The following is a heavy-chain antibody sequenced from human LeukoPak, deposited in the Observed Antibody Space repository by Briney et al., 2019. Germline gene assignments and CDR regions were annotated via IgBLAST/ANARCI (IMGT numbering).Heavy chain of an antibody. CDR3: ARRRSGWHRPVFDY. Sequence: SETLSLICAVSGGSISSGGYSWSWIRQPPGKGLEWIGYIYHSGSTYYNPSLKSRVTISVDRSKNQFSLKLSSVTAADTAVYYCARRRSGWHRPVFDYWGQGTLVTVSS. D-gene: IGHD6-19*01. V-gene: IGHV4-30-2*01. CDR2: IYHSGST. J-gene: IGHJ4*02. CDR1: GGSISSGGYS.